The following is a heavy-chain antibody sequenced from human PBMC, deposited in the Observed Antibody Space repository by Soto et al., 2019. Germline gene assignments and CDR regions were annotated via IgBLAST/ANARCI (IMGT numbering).Heavy chain of an antibody. Sequence: GGSLRLSCAASGFTFSSYAMSWVRQAPGKGLEWVSSLSGSGISTYYADTVKGRFTISRDNSRNTLYLQMNSLRAEDTAVYYCATSYDSSGYDYWGQGTLVTVSS. D-gene: IGHD3-22*01. CDR3: ATSYDSSGYDY. CDR2: LSGSGIST. CDR1: GFTFSSYA. J-gene: IGHJ4*02. V-gene: IGHV3-23*01.